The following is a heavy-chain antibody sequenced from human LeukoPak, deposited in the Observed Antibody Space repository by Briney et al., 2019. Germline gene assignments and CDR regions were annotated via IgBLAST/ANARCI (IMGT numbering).Heavy chain of an antibody. CDR3: AREGEIGYDLSDY. V-gene: IGHV1-46*01. CDR2: INPSGGST. J-gene: IGHJ4*02. Sequence: ASVKVSYMASGYTFTNYYMNWVRQAPGQGLEWMGIINPSGGSTSYAQKFQGRVTVTRDTSTSTVYMELSSLRSEDTAMYYCAREGEIGYDLSDYWGQGTLVTVSS. CDR1: GYTFTNYY. D-gene: IGHD5-12*01.